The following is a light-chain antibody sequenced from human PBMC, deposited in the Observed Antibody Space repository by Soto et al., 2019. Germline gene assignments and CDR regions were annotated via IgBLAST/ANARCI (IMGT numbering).Light chain of an antibody. V-gene: IGLV2-14*01. CDR2: EVS. CDR1: SSDVGGYNY. J-gene: IGLJ1*01. CDR3: SSYAGSRTPYV. Sequence: QSALTQPASVSGSPGQSITISCTGTSSDVGGYNYVSWYQQHPGKAPKLMIYEVSKRPSGVSNRFSGSKSGNTASLTISGLQAEDEADYYCSSYAGSRTPYVFGTGTKVTVL.